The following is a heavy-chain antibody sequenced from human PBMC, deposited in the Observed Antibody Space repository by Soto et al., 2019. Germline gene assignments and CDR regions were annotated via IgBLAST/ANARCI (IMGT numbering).Heavy chain of an antibody. CDR3: ARYCGGDCYYDAFDI. D-gene: IGHD2-21*02. CDR1: GGSISSGGYY. V-gene: IGHV4-31*03. Sequence: QVQLQESGPGLVKHSQTLSLTCTVSGGSISSGGYYWSWIRQHPGKGLEWIGYIYYSGSTYYNPSLKSRVTISVDTSKNQFSLKLSSVTAADTAVYYCARYCGGDCYYDAFDIWGQGTMVTVSS. J-gene: IGHJ3*02. CDR2: IYYSGST.